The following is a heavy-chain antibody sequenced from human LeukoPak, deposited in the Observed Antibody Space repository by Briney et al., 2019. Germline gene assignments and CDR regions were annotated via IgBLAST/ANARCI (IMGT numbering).Heavy chain of an antibody. J-gene: IGHJ5*02. D-gene: IGHD5-18*01. CDR2: IYYSGST. CDR3: ARNQAPWIQLWLPWFDP. Sequence: SGTLSLTCTVSGGSISSYYWSWIRQPPGKGLEWIGYIYYSGSTNYNPSLKSRVTISVDTSKNQFSLKLSSVTAADTAVYYCARNQAPWIQLWLPWFDPWGQGTLVTVSS. V-gene: IGHV4-59*01. CDR1: GGSISSYY.